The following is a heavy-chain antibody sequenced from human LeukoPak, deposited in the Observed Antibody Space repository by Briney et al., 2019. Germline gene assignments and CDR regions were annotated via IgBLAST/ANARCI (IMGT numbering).Heavy chain of an antibody. CDR3: ARVGSSGYYYFDY. CDR2: IYTSGST. CDR1: GGSLSRYY. Sequence: SETLSLTCTVSGGSLSRYYWSWIRQPAGKGLEWIGRIYTSGSTNYNPSLKSRVTMSVDTSKNQFSLKLSSVTAADTAVYYCARVGSSGYYYFDYWGQGTLVTVSS. V-gene: IGHV4-4*07. D-gene: IGHD3-22*01. J-gene: IGHJ4*02.